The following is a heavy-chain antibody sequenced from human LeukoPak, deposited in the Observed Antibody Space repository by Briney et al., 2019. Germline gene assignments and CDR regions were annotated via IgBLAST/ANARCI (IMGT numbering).Heavy chain of an antibody. CDR2: INHSGST. CDR3: ASGRPASGDY. J-gene: IGHJ4*02. D-gene: IGHD1-26*01. V-gene: IGHV4-34*01. Sequence: PSETLSLTCAVCGGSYIGYYWSWIRQPPGKGLEWIGEINHSGSTNYNPSLKSRVTISVDTSKNQFSLKLSSVTAADTAVYYCASGRPASGDYWGQGTLVTVSS. CDR1: GGSYIGYY.